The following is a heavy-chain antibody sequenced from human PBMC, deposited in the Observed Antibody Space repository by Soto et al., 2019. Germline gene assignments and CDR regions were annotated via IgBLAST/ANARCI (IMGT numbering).Heavy chain of an antibody. Sequence: GGSLRLSCAASGFTFSSYSMNWVRQAPGKGLEWVSSISSSSSYIYYADSVKGRFTISRDNAKNSLYLQMNSLRAEDTAVYYCARDSSDPYSRIRFDYWGQGTLVTVSS. D-gene: IGHD6-13*01. J-gene: IGHJ4*02. CDR3: ARDSSDPYSRIRFDY. V-gene: IGHV3-21*01. CDR2: ISSSSSYI. CDR1: GFTFSSYS.